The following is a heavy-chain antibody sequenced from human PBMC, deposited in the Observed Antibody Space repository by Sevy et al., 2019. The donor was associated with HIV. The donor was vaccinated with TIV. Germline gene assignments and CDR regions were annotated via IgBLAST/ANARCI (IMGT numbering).Heavy chain of an antibody. CDR2: ITSDSTYV. CDR3: AGDAGGGAPYYYYYGMDV. CDR1: GFTFRNYT. Sequence: GGSLRLSCAASGFTFRNYTMNWVRQAPGKGLQWVSSITSDSTYVFYADSLRGRFTISRDNAKNSLYLQMNSLRAEDTALYYCAGDAGGGAPYYYYYGMDVWGQGTTVTVSS. J-gene: IGHJ6*02. D-gene: IGHD3-16*01. V-gene: IGHV3-21*01.